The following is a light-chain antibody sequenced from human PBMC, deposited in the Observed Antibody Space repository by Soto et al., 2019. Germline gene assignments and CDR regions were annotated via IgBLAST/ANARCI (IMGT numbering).Light chain of an antibody. Sequence: DIPMPQFTFNLSSFVGASVTITCRASQSISSWLAWYQQKPGKAPKLLIYKASSLESGVPSSFRGSGSGTDFPLTISSLQPEEFATDYCPPYNSYSPFGPGTKVDIK. CDR2: KAS. CDR3: PPYNSYSP. CDR1: QSISSW. J-gene: IGKJ1*01. V-gene: IGKV1-5*03.